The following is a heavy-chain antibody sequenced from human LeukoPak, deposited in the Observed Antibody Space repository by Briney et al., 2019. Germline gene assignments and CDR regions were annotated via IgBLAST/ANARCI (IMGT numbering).Heavy chain of an antibody. CDR2: ISGSGGSI. V-gene: IGHV3-23*01. Sequence: GGSLRLSCAASGFTFSSYAMSWVRQAPGKGLQWVSAISGSGGSIKYADSVKGRFTISRETSKNTLYLQMDSLRDEDTAVYYCAREAVAGTFDYWGQGTLVTVSS. CDR3: AREAVAGTFDY. J-gene: IGHJ4*02. CDR1: GFTFSSYA. D-gene: IGHD6-19*01.